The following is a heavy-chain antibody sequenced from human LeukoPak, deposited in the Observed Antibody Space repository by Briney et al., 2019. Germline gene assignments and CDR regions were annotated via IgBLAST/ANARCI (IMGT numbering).Heavy chain of an antibody. CDR3: ARQGYYYGSGSYRWYYYYYMDV. CDR2: INHSGST. D-gene: IGHD3-10*01. V-gene: IGHV4-34*01. Sequence: SETLSLTCAVYGGSFSGYYWSWIRQPPGKGLEWIGEINHSGSTKYNPALKSRVTISVDTSNNQSSLKLSSVTAADTAVYYCARQGYYYGSGSYRWYYYYYMDVWGKGTTVTISS. J-gene: IGHJ6*03. CDR1: GGSFSGYY.